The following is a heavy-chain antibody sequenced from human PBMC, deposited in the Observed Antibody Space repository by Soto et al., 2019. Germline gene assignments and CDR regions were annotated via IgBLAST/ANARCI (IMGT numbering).Heavy chain of an antibody. CDR2: INAGNGNT. J-gene: IGHJ4*02. CDR1: GYTFTSYA. V-gene: IGHV1-3*01. CDR3: AREGGGVSSSRRVYYFDY. D-gene: IGHD6-6*01. Sequence: SVKVSCKASGYTFTSYAMHWVRQAPGQRLEWMGWINAGNGNTKYSQKFQGRVTITRDTSASTAYMELSSLRSEDTAVNYCAREGGGVSSSRRVYYFDYWGQGTLVTVSS.